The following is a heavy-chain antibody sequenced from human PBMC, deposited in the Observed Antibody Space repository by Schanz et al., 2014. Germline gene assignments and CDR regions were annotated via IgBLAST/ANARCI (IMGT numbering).Heavy chain of an antibody. D-gene: IGHD3-10*01. Sequence: QVQLVQSGAEVKKPGASVKVSCKASGYTFTSYDIHWVRQATGQGLEWMGWMNSKTGNTGYAQRFHSSVTMTRNTSIPTAYLELSSLRSGDTAVYYCTKGRTFGRWGQGTLVTVSS. CDR3: TKGRTFGR. V-gene: IGHV1-8*01. CDR1: GYTFTSYD. CDR2: MNSKTGNT. J-gene: IGHJ4*02.